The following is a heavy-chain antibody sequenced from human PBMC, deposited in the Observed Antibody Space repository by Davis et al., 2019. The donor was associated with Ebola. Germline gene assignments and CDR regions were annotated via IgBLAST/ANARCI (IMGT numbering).Heavy chain of an antibody. J-gene: IGHJ3*02. CDR2: ISGSGGST. CDR3: ARGGYYDSSGYSHAAFDI. V-gene: IGHV3-23*01. D-gene: IGHD3-22*01. CDR1: GFTFRSYA. Sequence: GESLKISCAGSGFTFRSYAMNWVRQAPGKGLEWVSAISGSGGSTYYADSVKGRFTISRDNSKNTLYLQMNSLRAEDTARYYCARGGYYDSSGYSHAAFDIWGQGTMVTVSS.